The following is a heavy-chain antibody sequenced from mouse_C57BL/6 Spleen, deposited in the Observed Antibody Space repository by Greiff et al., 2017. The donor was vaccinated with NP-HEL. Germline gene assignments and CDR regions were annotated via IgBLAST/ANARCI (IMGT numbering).Heavy chain of an antibody. CDR2: IHPNSGST. V-gene: IGHV1-64*01. CDR1: GYTFTSYW. D-gene: IGHD2-1*01. CDR3: ASVGNYVYYAMDY. Sequence: VQLQQPGAELVKPGASVKLSCKASGYTFTSYWMHWVKQRPGQGLEWIGMIHPNSGSTNYNEKFKSKATLTVDKSSSTAYMQLSSLTSEDSAVYYCASVGNYVYYAMDYWGQGTSVTVSS. J-gene: IGHJ4*01.